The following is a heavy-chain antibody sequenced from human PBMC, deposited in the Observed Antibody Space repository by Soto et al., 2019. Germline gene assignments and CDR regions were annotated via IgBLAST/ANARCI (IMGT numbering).Heavy chain of an antibody. Sequence: ASVKVSCKASGYTFTSYYMHWVRQAPGQGLEWMGIINPSGGSTSYAQKFQGRVTMTRDTSTSTVYMELSSLRSEDTAVYYCASFRAVGYCSGGSCYGLPSWGQGTLVTVSS. CDR2: INPSGGST. CDR3: ASFRAVGYCSGGSCYGLPS. D-gene: IGHD2-15*01. CDR1: GYTFTSYY. V-gene: IGHV1-46*03. J-gene: IGHJ5*02.